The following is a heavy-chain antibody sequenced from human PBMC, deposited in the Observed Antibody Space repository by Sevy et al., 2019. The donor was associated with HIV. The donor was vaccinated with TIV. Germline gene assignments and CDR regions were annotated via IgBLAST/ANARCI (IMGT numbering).Heavy chain of an antibody. Sequence: SETLSLTCAVSGYSISSGYYWGWIRQPPGKGLEWIGSIYHSGSTYYNPSLKSRVTISVDTSKNQFSLKLGSVTAADTAVYYCARHGLYYDFWSGYHNWFDPWGQGTLVTVSS. J-gene: IGHJ5*02. CDR1: GYSISSGYY. V-gene: IGHV4-38-2*01. CDR2: IYHSGST. D-gene: IGHD3-3*01. CDR3: ARHGLYYDFWSGYHNWFDP.